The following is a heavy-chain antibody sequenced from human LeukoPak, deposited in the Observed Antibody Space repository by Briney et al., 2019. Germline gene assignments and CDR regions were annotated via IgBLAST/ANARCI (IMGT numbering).Heavy chain of an antibody. CDR1: GGSFSGYY. D-gene: IGHD3-3*01. CDR2: IHHSGTT. CDR3: ARASFFLSSVDI. Sequence: PSETLSLTCAVYGGSFSGYYWTWVRQSPEKGLEWIGEIHHSGTTDYRPSLKSRLTLSIDASKSQVSLRLTSVTAADTAVYYCARASFFLSSVDIWGQGTMVTVSS. V-gene: IGHV4-34*01. J-gene: IGHJ3*02.